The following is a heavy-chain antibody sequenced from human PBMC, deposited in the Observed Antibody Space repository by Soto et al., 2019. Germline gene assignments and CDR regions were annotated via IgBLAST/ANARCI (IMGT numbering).Heavy chain of an antibody. Sequence: EVQVVXSGGXLVQPGXXLRLXCEAXXFTXSXYWMTXVRQAPGXXXXXXXXIKQDGSEKNYVDSVKGRFTISRDNAKNSLYLPMNSLRVXVTAVYYCARAASNYFASGSYLPYYMDVWGKGTTVTVSS. J-gene: IGHJ6*03. V-gene: IGHV3-7*01. CDR3: ARAASNYFASGSYLPYYMDV. CDR1: XFTXSXYW. D-gene: IGHD3-10*01. CDR2: IKQDGSEK.